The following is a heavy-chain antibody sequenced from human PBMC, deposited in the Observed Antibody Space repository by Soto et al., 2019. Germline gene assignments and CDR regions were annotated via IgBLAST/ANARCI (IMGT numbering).Heavy chain of an antibody. Sequence: SETLSLTCSVSGGSISSYFWSWIRQPPGKGLEWIGYIYYSVSTNYNPSPKSRVTISVDTSKNQFSLKLSSVTAADTAVYYCARARGSLWFGDRGEYYRMDVWGQGTKVTVSS. D-gene: IGHD3-10*01. CDR3: ARARGSLWFGDRGEYYRMDV. CDR2: IYYSVST. J-gene: IGHJ6*02. CDR1: GGSISSYF. V-gene: IGHV4-59*01.